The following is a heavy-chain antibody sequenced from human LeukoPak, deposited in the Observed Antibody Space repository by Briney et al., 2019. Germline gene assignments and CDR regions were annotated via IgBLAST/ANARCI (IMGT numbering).Heavy chain of an antibody. CDR1: GYTFTGYY. J-gene: IGHJ4*02. CDR2: INPNSGGT. D-gene: IGHD5-24*01. CDR3: ARVNLRPIIKFFDY. Sequence: ASVKVSCKASGYTFTGYYMHWVRQAPGQGLEWMGWINPNSGGTNYAQKFQGRVTLTRDTSIRTAYMELRSLRSDDTAVYYCARVNLRPIIKFFDYWGQGSLVTVSS. V-gene: IGHV1-2*02.